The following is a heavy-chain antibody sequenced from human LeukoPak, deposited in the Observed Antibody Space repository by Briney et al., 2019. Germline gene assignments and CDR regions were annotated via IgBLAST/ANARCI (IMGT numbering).Heavy chain of an antibody. V-gene: IGHV1-2*06. CDR1: GYTFTGYY. CDR3: ARDRTIFGVVPDY. CDR2: INPNSGGT. D-gene: IGHD3-3*01. Sequence: ASVKVSCKASGYTFTGYYMHWVRQAPGQGLGWMGRINPNSGGTNYAQKFQGRVTMTRDTSISTAYMELSRLRSDDTAVYYCARDRTIFGVVPDYWGQGTPVTVSS. J-gene: IGHJ4*02.